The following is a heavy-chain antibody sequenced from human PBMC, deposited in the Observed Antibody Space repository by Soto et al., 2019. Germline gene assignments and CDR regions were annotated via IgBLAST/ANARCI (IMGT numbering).Heavy chain of an antibody. J-gene: IGHJ4*02. V-gene: IGHV4-59*11. D-gene: IGHD3-10*01. CDR1: GGSISNLY. Sequence: PSQTMSLTCTVSGGSISNLYWSWIRQPPGKGLEWIGYIYYSGTTSYNPSLNSRVTISVDTSKNQFSLRLNSVTAADTAVYYCARESFYGSGATVVGYWGLGTLVIVSS. CDR2: IYYSGTT. CDR3: ARESFYGSGATVVGY.